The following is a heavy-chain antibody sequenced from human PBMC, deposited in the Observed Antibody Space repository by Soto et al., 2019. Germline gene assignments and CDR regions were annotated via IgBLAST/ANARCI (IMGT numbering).Heavy chain of an antibody. CDR1: GFSLSTSGMC. V-gene: IGHV2-70*11. Sequence: SGPTLVNPTQTLTLTCTFSGFSLSTSGMCVSWIRQPPGKALEWLARIDWDDDKYYSTSLKTRLTISKDTSKNQVVLTMTNMDPVDTATYYCARILGGDPKKGDAFDYWGQGTLVTVSS. J-gene: IGHJ4*02. CDR2: IDWDDDK. CDR3: ARILGGDPKKGDAFDY. D-gene: IGHD3-16*01.